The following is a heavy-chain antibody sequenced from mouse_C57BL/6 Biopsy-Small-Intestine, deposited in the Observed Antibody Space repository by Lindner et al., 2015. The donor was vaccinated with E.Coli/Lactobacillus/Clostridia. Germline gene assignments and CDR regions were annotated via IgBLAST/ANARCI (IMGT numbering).Heavy chain of an antibody. V-gene: IGHV1-82*01. CDR3: ADGYFGGFPY. Sequence: VQLQESGAELVKPGASVKISCKASGYVFSSYWMNWVKQRPGKGLEWIGRIYPGDGDTDYNGKFKDKATLTTDKSSSTAYMQLSSLTSEDSAVYFCADGYFGGFPYWGQGTLVTVSA. CDR2: IYPGDGDT. D-gene: IGHD2-3*01. CDR1: GYVFSSYW. J-gene: IGHJ3*01.